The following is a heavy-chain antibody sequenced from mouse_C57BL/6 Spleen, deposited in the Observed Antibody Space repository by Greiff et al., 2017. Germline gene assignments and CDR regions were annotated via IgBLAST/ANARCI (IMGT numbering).Heavy chain of an antibody. Sequence: QVQLQQPGTELVKPGASVKLSCKASGYTFTSYWMPWVKQRPGQGLEWIGNINPSNGGTNYHAKFKSKATLTVAKSSSPAYMQLSSLTSEDSAVYYCARPLIYYYDSSYPEFDVWGTGTTVTVSS. V-gene: IGHV1-53*01. CDR2: INPSNGGT. CDR3: ARPLIYYYDSSYPEFDV. J-gene: IGHJ1*03. D-gene: IGHD1-1*01. CDR1: GYTFTSYW.